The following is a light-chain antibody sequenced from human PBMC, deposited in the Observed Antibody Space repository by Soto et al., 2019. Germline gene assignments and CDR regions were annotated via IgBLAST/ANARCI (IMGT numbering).Light chain of an antibody. CDR1: QSISNY. CDR2: AAS. V-gene: IGKV1-39*01. J-gene: IGKJ5*01. CDR3: QQTYTTPIT. Sequence: DIQLTQSPSSLSASVGDRVTITCRPSQSISNYLNWYQQRPGKAPKLLIYAASSLQSGVTSRFSGSGSGTDFTLTISSLQPEDFATYYCQQTYTTPITFGQGTRLEIK.